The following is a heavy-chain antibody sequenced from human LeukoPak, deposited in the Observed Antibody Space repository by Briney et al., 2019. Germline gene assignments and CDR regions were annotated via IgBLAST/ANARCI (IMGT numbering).Heavy chain of an antibody. CDR2: ISSGGSTV. CDR1: RFTFSSYD. J-gene: IGHJ4*01. Sequence: PGGSLRLSCAASRFTFSSYDMTWVRQAPGGGLEWISYISSGGSTVHYADSVKGRFTIFRNNAKNSLYLQMNSLRVEDTAVFYCGRTRRFPDYGDFVCWGHGTLVTVPS. CDR3: GRTRRFPDYGDFVC. D-gene: IGHD4-17*01. V-gene: IGHV3-48*03.